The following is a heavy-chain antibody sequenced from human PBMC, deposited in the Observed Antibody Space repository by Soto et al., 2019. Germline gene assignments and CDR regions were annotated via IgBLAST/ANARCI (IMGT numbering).Heavy chain of an antibody. Sequence: QVQLVQSGAEVKKPGSSVKVSCKASGGTFSGYAISWVRQAPGQGLEWMGEIIPMFGTSNYAQKFQGRVTITADESTRTAYMELSSLRSEDTAVYYCARGSCSSTSCYKEYYFDLWGKGTLVTVSS. CDR2: IIPMFGTS. D-gene: IGHD2-2*02. CDR3: ARGSCSSTSCYKEYYFDL. J-gene: IGHJ4*02. CDR1: GGTFSGYA. V-gene: IGHV1-69*01.